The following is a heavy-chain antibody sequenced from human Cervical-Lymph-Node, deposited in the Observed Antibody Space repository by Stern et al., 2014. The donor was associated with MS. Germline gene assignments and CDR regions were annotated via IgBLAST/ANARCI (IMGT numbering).Heavy chain of an antibody. CDR2: MTNVGST. Sequence: VQLVESGGGVIQPGGSLRLSCTASGFTVSRDYMNWVRQAPGKGLEWVSLMTNVGSTYYTDSVKGRFTINRDDSKNTVYLHMTSLRAEDTAMYYCARDTSSPERSDWWGQGTLVTVSS. J-gene: IGHJ4*02. CDR3: ARDTSSPERSDW. CDR1: GFTVSRDY. V-gene: IGHV3-53*01. D-gene: IGHD1-1*01.